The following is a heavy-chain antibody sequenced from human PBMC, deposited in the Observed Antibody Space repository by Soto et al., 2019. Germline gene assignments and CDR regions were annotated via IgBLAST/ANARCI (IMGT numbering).Heavy chain of an antibody. D-gene: IGHD3-22*01. V-gene: IGHV3-33*01. CDR2: IWYDGSNK. CDR1: GFTFSSYG. Sequence: PGGSLRLSCAVSGFTFSSYGMHWVRQAPGKGLEWVAVIWYDGSNKYYADSVKGRFTISRDNSKNTLYLQMNSLRAEDTAVYYCARDSHDSSGPHNWFDPWGQGTLVTVSS. J-gene: IGHJ5*02. CDR3: ARDSHDSSGPHNWFDP.